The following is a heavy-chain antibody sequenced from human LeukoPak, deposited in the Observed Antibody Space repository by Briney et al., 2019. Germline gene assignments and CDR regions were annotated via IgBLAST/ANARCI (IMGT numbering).Heavy chain of an antibody. J-gene: IGHJ4*02. CDR1: GYTFTVYY. Sequence: ASVKVSCKASGYTFTVYYMHWVRQAPGQGREWMGWINPNSGGTNYAQKFQGRVTMTRDTSISTAYMELSRLRSDDTAVYYCARGVGNYVLFDYWGQGTLVTVSS. D-gene: IGHD1-7*01. V-gene: IGHV1-2*02. CDR2: INPNSGGT. CDR3: ARGVGNYVLFDY.